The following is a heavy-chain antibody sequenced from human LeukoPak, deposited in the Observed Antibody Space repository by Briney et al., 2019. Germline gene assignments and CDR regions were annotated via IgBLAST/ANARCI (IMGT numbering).Heavy chain of an antibody. CDR3: ARDPPWVAATPINYFDY. V-gene: IGHV3-21*01. D-gene: IGHD2-15*01. CDR1: GFTFSSYS. CDR2: ISSSSSYI. J-gene: IGHJ4*02. Sequence: PGGSLQLSCAASGFTFSSYSMNWVRQAPGKGLEWVSSISSSSSYIYYADSVKGRFTISRDNAKNSLYLQMNSLRAEDTAVYYCARDPPWVAATPINYFDYWGQGTLVTVSS.